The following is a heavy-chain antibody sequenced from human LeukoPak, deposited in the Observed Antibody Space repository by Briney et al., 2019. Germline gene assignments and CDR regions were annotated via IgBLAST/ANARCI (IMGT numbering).Heavy chain of an antibody. D-gene: IGHD6-13*01. CDR2: MNPNSGNT. Sequence: ASVTVSCKASGYTFTSYDINWVRQATGQGLEWMGWMNPNSGNTGYAQKFQGRVTMTRDTSISTAYMELSRLRSDDTAVYYCARRRSSSWYNEGPFDYWGQGTLVTVSS. J-gene: IGHJ4*02. V-gene: IGHV1-8*01. CDR1: GYTFTSYD. CDR3: ARRRSSSWYNEGPFDY.